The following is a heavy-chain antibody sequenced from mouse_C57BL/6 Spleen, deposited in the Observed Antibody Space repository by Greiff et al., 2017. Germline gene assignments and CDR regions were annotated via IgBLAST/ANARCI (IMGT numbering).Heavy chain of an antibody. V-gene: IGHV1-82*01. CDR2: IYPGDGDT. D-gene: IGHD2-1*01. J-gene: IGHJ4*01. CDR1: GYAFSSSW. CDR3: ARGYGTTLGAMDY. Sequence: QVQLQQSGPELVKPGASVKISCKASGYAFSSSWMNWVKQRPGKGLEWIGRIYPGDGDTNYNGKFKGKATLTADKSSSTAYMQLSSLTSEDSAVYFCARGYGTTLGAMDYWGQGTSVTVSS.